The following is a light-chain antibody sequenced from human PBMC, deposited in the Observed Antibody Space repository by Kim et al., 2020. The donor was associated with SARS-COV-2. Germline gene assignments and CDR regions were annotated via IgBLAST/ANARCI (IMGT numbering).Light chain of an antibody. CDR1: QSVGGY. V-gene: IGKV3-11*01. CDR3: HQRSNWPLT. Sequence: SFSPGERAPPSCSATQSVGGYLAWYQQKPCLAPSLLIYDASNRATGIPARFSGSGSGTDFTLTISSLEPEDFAVYYCHQRSNWPLTFGGGTKV. J-gene: IGKJ4*01. CDR2: DAS.